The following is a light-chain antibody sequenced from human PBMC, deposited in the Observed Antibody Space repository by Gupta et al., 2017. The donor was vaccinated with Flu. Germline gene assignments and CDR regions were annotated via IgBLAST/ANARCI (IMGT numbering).Light chain of an antibody. CDR3: QQYNNRRT. J-gene: IGKJ1*01. CDR1: QSVSTH. CDR2: GAS. Sequence: EIVMMQSPATLSVSPGERATLSCRASQSVSTHLAWYQQKSGQAPRLLIYGASTRATGIPARFSGSGSGTDFTLTISSPQSEDVAVYYCQQYNNRRTFGQGTTVEIK. V-gene: IGKV3-15*01.